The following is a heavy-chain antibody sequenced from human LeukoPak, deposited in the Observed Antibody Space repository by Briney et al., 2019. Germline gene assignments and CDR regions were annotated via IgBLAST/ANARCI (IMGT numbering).Heavy chain of an antibody. V-gene: IGHV3-7*03. J-gene: IGHJ3*02. CDR3: ARVYSSSSGKNAFDI. Sequence: GGSLRLSCAASGFTFSNYWMSWVRQAPGKGLEWVANIKQDGSEKDYVDSVKGRFTISRDNAKNSLFLQVNSLRAEDTAVYYCARVYSSSSGKNAFDIWGQGTMVTISS. CDR1: GFTFSNYW. D-gene: IGHD6-6*01. CDR2: IKQDGSEK.